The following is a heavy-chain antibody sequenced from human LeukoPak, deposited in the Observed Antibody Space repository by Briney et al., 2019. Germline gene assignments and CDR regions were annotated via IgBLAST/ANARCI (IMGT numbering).Heavy chain of an antibody. CDR2: MNPNSGNT. J-gene: IGHJ5*02. V-gene: IGHV1-8*01. CDR3: ARVRYSSSWYNWFDP. Sequence: ASVKVSCKASGYTFTSYDINWVRQATGRGLEWMGWMNPNSGNTGYAQKFQGRVTMTRNTSISTAYMELSSLRSEDTAVYYCARVRYSSSWYNWFDPWGQGTLVTVSS. CDR1: GYTFTSYD. D-gene: IGHD6-13*01.